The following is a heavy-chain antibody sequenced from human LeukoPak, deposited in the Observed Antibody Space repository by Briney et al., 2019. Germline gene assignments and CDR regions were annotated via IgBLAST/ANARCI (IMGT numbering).Heavy chain of an antibody. V-gene: IGHV3-23*01. J-gene: IGHJ4*02. CDR3: AKASGLCPLDY. Sequence: PGGSLRLSCAASGFTFSSYAMSWVRQAPGKGLEWVSTISGSGGSTYYADSAKGRFTISRDNSKNTLFLRVNSLRAEDTAVYYCAKASGLCPLDYWGQGTLVTVSS. CDR2: ISGSGGST. D-gene: IGHD5/OR15-5a*01. CDR1: GFTFSSYA.